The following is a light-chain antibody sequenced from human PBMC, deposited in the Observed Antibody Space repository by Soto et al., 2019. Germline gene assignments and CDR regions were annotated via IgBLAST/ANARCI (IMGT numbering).Light chain of an antibody. CDR1: SSNIGSNT. CDR2: SNN. V-gene: IGLV1-44*01. CDR3: KSYDTSLSGQV. J-gene: IGLJ1*01. Sequence: QLVLTQPPSASGTPGQRVTISCSGSSSNIGSNTVTWYQQLPGTAPKLLIYSNNQRPSRVPDRFSGSKSGTSASLAITGLPAEDVVDYYCKSYDTSLSGQVFGTGTKLTVL.